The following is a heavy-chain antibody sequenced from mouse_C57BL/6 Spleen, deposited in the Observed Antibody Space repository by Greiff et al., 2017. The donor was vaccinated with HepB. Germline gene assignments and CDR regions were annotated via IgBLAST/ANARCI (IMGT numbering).Heavy chain of an antibody. CDR1: GYTFTDYY. V-gene: IGHV1-26*01. CDR3: ARTGPWFAY. CDR2: INPNNGGT. J-gene: IGHJ3*01. D-gene: IGHD4-1*01. Sequence: VQLQQSGPELVKPGASVKISCKASGYTFTDYYMNWVKQSHGKSLEWIGDINPNNGGTSYNQKFKGKATLTGDKSSSTAYMELRSLTSEDAAVYYCARTGPWFAYWGQGTLVTVSA.